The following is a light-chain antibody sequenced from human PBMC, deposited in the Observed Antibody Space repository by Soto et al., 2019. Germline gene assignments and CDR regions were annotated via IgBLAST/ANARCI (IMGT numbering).Light chain of an antibody. CDR2: ASS. J-gene: IGKJ1*01. V-gene: IGKV1-9*01. Sequence: IQLTQSPSSLSASVGDRVTVPCLASQGIGTYLVWYQQKSGKAPTVLIYASSTLQTGVPSRFSGSGSGTDFSLTISSLHPEDVATYYCQQVDSYPRTFGQGTKVDI. CDR3: QQVDSYPRT. CDR1: QGIGTY.